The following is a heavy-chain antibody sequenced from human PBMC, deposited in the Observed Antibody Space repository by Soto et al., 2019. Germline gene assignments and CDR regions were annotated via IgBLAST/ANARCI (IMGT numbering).Heavy chain of an antibody. CDR1: GFIFSSYA. D-gene: IGHD3-10*01. Sequence: QVQLLESGGGVVQPGRSLRLSCAASGFIFSSYAMHWVRQAPGKGLEWVAVISHGGNEKYYADSVEGRFTISRDNSKNMVYLQMNGLRAEDTAVYYCAKVSSDRGYYYFAMDVWGQGTTVTVSS. CDR2: ISHGGNEK. V-gene: IGHV3-30*18. J-gene: IGHJ6*02. CDR3: AKVSSDRGYYYFAMDV.